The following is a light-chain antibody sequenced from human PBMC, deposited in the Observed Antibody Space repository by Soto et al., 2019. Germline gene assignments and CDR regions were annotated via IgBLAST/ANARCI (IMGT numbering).Light chain of an antibody. CDR2: TAS. V-gene: IGKV1-39*01. CDR1: QSISSH. J-gene: IGKJ1*01. Sequence: DIKMTQSPSSLSASVGDRVTITCRASQSISSHLHWYQQKPGKAPKLLISTASSLQTGVPSRFSGSGSGTDFTLTISSLQPEDFAPYSCQQSFNNAWTFGQGTKVAMK. CDR3: QQSFNNAWT.